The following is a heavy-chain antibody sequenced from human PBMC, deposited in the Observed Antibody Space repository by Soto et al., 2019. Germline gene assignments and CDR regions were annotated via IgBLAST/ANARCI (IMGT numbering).Heavy chain of an antibody. Sequence: SETLSLTCTVSGGSISSYYWSWIRRPAGKGLEWIGRIYTSGSTNYNPSLKSRVTMSADTSKNQFSLKLSSVTAADTAVYYCARDLSSSRGTVWFDPWGQGTLVTVSS. CDR1: GGSISSYY. CDR2: IYTSGST. V-gene: IGHV4-4*07. D-gene: IGHD6-6*01. J-gene: IGHJ5*02. CDR3: ARDLSSSRGTVWFDP.